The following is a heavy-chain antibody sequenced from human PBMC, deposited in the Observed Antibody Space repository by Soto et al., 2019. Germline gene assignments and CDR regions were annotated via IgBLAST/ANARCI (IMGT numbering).Heavy chain of an antibody. Sequence: GGSLRLSCAASGFTFDDYAMQWVRQAPGKGLEWVSGISYNSGTIGYADSVKGRFTISRDNAKNSLYLQMNSLRAEDTALYYCAKGEDRGYSFGPDFWGQGTLVTVSS. CDR1: GFTFDDYA. D-gene: IGHD5-18*01. J-gene: IGHJ4*02. CDR2: ISYNSGTI. CDR3: AKGEDRGYSFGPDF. V-gene: IGHV3-9*01.